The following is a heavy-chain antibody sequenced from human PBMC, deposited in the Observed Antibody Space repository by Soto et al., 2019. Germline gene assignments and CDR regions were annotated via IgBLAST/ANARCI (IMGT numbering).Heavy chain of an antibody. CDR1: GFTFDDYA. V-gene: IGHV3-43D*04. CDR3: AKAKGDYYYYYGMDV. Sequence: PGGSLRLSCAASGFTFDDYAMHWVRQAPGKGLEWVSLISWDGGSTYYADSVKGRFTISRDNSKNSLYLQMNSLRAEDTALYYCAKAKGDYYYYYGMDVWGQGTTVTAP. CDR2: ISWDGGST. J-gene: IGHJ6*02.